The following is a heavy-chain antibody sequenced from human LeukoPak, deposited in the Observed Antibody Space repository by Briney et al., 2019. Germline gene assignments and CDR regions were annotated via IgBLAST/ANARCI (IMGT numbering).Heavy chain of an antibody. V-gene: IGHV3-74*01. D-gene: IGHD3-9*01. J-gene: IGHJ4*02. CDR3: AKAEGYDILTGLDY. Sequence: GGSLRLSCAASGFSFSSYWMHWVRQAPGKGLVWVSRINSDGSITTYADSVKGRFTISRDNAKNTLYLQMNSLRTEDTAVYYCAKAEGYDILTGLDYWGQGTLVTVSS. CDR1: GFSFSSYW. CDR2: INSDGSIT.